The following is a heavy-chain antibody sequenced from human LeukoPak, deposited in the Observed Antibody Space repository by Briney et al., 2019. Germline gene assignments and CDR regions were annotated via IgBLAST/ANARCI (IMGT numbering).Heavy chain of an antibody. V-gene: IGHV3-15*01. CDR1: GFSFYDYS. J-gene: IGHJ4*02. Sequence: PGGSLRLSCTGSGFSFYDYSMNWVRLAPGKGLEWVGRIKSKTDGGTTDYAAPVKGRFTISRDDSKNTLYLQMNSLKTEDTAVYYCTTDTVTTEADFDYWGQGTLVTVSS. CDR2: IKSKTDGGTT. D-gene: IGHD4-17*01. CDR3: TTDTVTTEADFDY.